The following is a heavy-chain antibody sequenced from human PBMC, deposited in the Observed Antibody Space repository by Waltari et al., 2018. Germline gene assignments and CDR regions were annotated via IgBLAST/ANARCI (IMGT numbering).Heavy chain of an antibody. Sequence: EVQLVESGGGLISPGGSLRLSCAVSVVHVNNVYRYGVRQAPGEGLEWVSVIYVGGRTFYAESVRGRFTISRDSSTNSVFLQMNSLRAEDTAVYYCARTPGSSGWVYQYYGMDVWGQGTTVTVSS. CDR1: VVHVNNVY. CDR2: IYVGGRT. V-gene: IGHV3-53*01. J-gene: IGHJ6*02. CDR3: ARTPGSSGWVYQYYGMDV. D-gene: IGHD6-19*01.